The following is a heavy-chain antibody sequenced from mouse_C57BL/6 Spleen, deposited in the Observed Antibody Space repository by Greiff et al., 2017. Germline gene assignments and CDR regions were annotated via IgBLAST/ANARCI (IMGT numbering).Heavy chain of an antibody. CDR2: IYPRSGNT. J-gene: IGHJ2*01. V-gene: IGHV1-81*01. CDR3: AREGLRSLFDD. Sequence: QVQLQQSGAELARPGASVKLSCKASGYTFTSYGISWVKQRTGQGLEWIGEIYPRSGNTYYNEKFKGKATLTADKSSSTAYMELRSLTSEDSAVYFCAREGLRSLFDDWGQGTTLTVSS. D-gene: IGHD2-4*01. CDR1: GYTFTSYG.